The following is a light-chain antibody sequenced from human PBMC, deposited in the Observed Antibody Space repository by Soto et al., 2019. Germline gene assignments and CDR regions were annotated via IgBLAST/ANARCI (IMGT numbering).Light chain of an antibody. Sequence: QAVVTQPSSVSGAPGQRVTISCTGSSSNIGAGYDVHWYQQLPGTAPKLLIYGNSNRPSGVPDRFSGSKSGTSASLAITGLQAEDEADYYCQSYDTSLSGCYVFGTGTKVTVL. CDR2: GNS. CDR1: SSNIGAGYD. J-gene: IGLJ1*01. CDR3: QSYDTSLSGCYV. V-gene: IGLV1-40*01.